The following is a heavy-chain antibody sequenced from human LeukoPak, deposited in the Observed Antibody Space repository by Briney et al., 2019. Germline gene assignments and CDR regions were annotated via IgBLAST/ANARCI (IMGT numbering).Heavy chain of an antibody. Sequence: GASVKVSCKAAGYSLITSGISWVRQAPGQGLEWMGWISAYNGNTNYAQKLQGRVTVTTDTSTNTAYMELRSLRSDDTAVYYCARERKSSYDTLTGYNKSDGFDIWGQGTMVTVSS. CDR3: ARERKSSYDTLTGYNKSDGFDI. D-gene: IGHD3-9*01. V-gene: IGHV1-18*01. CDR2: ISAYNGNT. J-gene: IGHJ3*02. CDR1: GYSLITSG.